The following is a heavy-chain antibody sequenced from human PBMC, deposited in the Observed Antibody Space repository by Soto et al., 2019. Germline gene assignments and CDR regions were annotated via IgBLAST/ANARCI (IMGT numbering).Heavy chain of an antibody. V-gene: IGHV4-31*03. D-gene: IGHD5-18*01. Sequence: TLSLTCTVSGGSISSGGYYWSWIRQHPGKGLEWIGYIYYSGSTYYNPSLKSRVTISVDTSKNQFSLKLSSVTAADTAVYYCARREGGTAMVDAFDIWGQGTMVTVSS. CDR3: ARREGGTAMVDAFDI. CDR1: GGSISSGGYY. J-gene: IGHJ3*02. CDR2: IYYSGST.